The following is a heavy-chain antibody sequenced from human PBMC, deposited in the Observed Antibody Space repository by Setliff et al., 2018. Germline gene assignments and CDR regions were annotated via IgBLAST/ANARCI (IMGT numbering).Heavy chain of an antibody. CDR3: ARDLLGSQGRTFDL. J-gene: IGHJ4*02. CDR1: GFTFSRYW. CDR2: INQGGSDQ. Sequence: PGESLKISCAASGFTFSRYWMYWVRQVPGKGLEWVANINQGGSDQFYVESVKGRFTISRDNAKNSLYLQMNSLRVEDTAVYYCARDLLGSQGRTFDLWGQGTLVTVSS. V-gene: IGHV3-7*01. D-gene: IGHD1-26*01.